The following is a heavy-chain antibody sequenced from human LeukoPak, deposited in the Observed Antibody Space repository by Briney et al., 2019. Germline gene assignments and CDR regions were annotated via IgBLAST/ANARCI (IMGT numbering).Heavy chain of an antibody. Sequence: GGSLRLSCAASGFTFSSYAMHWVRQAPGKGLEWVAVISYDGSNKYYADSVKGRFTISRDNSKNTLYLQMNSLRAEDTAVYYCARAWLMVRGVTYYYYYGMDVWGQGTTVTVSS. CDR2: ISYDGSNK. D-gene: IGHD3-10*01. V-gene: IGHV3-30*04. CDR1: GFTFSSYA. J-gene: IGHJ6*02. CDR3: ARAWLMVRGVTYYYYYGMDV.